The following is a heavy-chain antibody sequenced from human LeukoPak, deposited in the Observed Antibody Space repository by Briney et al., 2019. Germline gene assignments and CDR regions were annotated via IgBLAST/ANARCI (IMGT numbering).Heavy chain of an antibody. CDR3: ARDSSGYATQTEYFQH. CDR1: GFTVSSNY. V-gene: IGHV3-53*01. D-gene: IGHD3-22*01. Sequence: HPGGSLRLSCAASGFTVSSNYMSWVRQAPGKGLEWVSIIYSGGSTYYADSVKGRFTISRDNSKNSLYLQMNSLRAEDTAVYYCARDSSGYATQTEYFQHWGQGTLVTVSS. CDR2: IYSGGST. J-gene: IGHJ1*01.